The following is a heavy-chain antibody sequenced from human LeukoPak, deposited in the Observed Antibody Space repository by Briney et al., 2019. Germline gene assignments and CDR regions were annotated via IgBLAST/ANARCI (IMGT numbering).Heavy chain of an antibody. CDR3: AKLTHIRWFDP. J-gene: IGHJ5*02. D-gene: IGHD2-15*01. V-gene: IGHV3-23*01. Sequence: GSLRLSCAASGVTISRNAMSWVRQASGKGLEWVSAISGSGGSTYYADSVKGRFTISRDNSKNTLYLQMNSLRAEDTAVYYCAKLTHIRWFDPWGQGTLVTVSS. CDR1: GVTISRNA. CDR2: ISGSGGST.